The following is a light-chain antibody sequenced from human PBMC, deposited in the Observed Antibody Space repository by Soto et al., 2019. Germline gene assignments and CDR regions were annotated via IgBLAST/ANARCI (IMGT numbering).Light chain of an antibody. CDR3: QQGYSLPYT. J-gene: IGKJ2*01. Sequence: DIQLAQSPASLSASVGDRGTITCRASQRISNHLNWLQQKSGKAPRLLIYAASTLQSGAPSKFGGSGSGTNFTLTISGLQPEDFASYYCQQGYSLPYTFGQGTKLEIK. V-gene: IGKV1-39*01. CDR1: QRISNH. CDR2: AAS.